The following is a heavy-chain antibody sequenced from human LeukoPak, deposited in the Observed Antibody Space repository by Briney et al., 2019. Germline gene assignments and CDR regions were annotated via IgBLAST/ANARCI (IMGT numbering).Heavy chain of an antibody. V-gene: IGHV3-43*01. J-gene: IGHJ4*02. CDR3: AKTNTATVTALPAY. Sequence: GGSLRLSCAASGFTFDDYTMHWVRQAPGKGLEWVSLISWDGGSTYYADSVKGRFTISRDNSKNSLYLQMNSLRTEDTALYYCAKTNTATVTALPAYWGQGTLVTVSS. CDR2: ISWDGGST. CDR1: GFTFDDYT. D-gene: IGHD5-18*01.